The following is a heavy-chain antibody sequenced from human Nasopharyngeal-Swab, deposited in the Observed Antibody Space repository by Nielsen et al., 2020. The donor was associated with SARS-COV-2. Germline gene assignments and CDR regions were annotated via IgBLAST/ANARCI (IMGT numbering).Heavy chain of an antibody. D-gene: IGHD3-22*01. J-gene: IGHJ4*02. V-gene: IGHV3-30*03. CDR3: ARVKYDSSGYLYSGSDY. Sequence: GESLKISCAASGFTFSSFGMHWVRQAPGKGLEWVAFIAHDASNEYYGDSVKGRFSISRDNAKNTLYLQMNSLRAEDTAVYYCARVKYDSSGYLYSGSDYWGQGTLVTVSS. CDR2: IAHDASNE. CDR1: GFTFSSFG.